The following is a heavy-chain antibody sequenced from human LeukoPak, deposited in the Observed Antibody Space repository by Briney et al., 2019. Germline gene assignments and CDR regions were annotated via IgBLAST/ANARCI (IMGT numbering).Heavy chain of an antibody. J-gene: IGHJ6*03. D-gene: IGHD3-10*01. V-gene: IGHV4-39*01. CDR3: ARFYTTSQYGSGYMDV. CDR2: MSYSGST. Sequence: SETLSLTCTLSGGSLTSSSYYSGWLRQPPGKGLEWIGRMSYSGSTYYNPSLKSRVTIAVDTSKTQFSLKLSSLTAADTAVYYCARFYTTSQYGSGYMDVWGKGTTVTVSS. CDR1: GGSLTSSSYY.